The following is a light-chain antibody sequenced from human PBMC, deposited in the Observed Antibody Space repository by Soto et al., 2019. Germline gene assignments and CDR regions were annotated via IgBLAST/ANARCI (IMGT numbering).Light chain of an antibody. V-gene: IGLV2-8*01. J-gene: IGLJ3*02. CDR1: SSDVGGYNY. CDR2: EVN. CDR3: SSYAVSDSVV. Sequence: QAVLTQPPSASGSPGQSVTISCTGTSSDVGGYNYVSWYQQHPGKAPKLMIYEVNKRPSGVPDRFSGSKSGNTASLTVSGLQAEDEADYYCSSYAVSDSVVLGGGTQLTVL.